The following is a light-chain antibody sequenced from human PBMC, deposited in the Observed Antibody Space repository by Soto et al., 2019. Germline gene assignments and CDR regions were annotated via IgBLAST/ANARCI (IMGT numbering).Light chain of an antibody. Sequence: QSVLTQPPSVSAAPEQKVTISCSGSTSNIGNNYVSWYQQLPGPAPRLLIYDNHMRPSGIPDRFSGSKSGTSATLGITGLQTGDEADYYCGTWDSRLSVGVFGGGTKLTVL. CDR3: GTWDSRLSVGV. J-gene: IGLJ3*02. CDR1: TSNIGNNY. V-gene: IGLV1-51*01. CDR2: DNH.